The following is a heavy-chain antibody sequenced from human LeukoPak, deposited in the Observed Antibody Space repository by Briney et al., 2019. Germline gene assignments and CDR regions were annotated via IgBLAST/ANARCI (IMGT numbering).Heavy chain of an antibody. CDR3: ASVQPGSQYLGGP. V-gene: IGHV4-61*01. CDR2: IYYSGST. Sequence: SETLSLTCTVSGGSVSSGSYYWTWIRQPPGKGLEWIGYIYYSGSTNYNPSLKSQVTISLDTAKNQFSLKLSSVTAADTAVYYCASVQPGSQYLGGPWGQGTLVTVSS. CDR1: GGSVSSGSYY. D-gene: IGHD2-2*01. J-gene: IGHJ4*02.